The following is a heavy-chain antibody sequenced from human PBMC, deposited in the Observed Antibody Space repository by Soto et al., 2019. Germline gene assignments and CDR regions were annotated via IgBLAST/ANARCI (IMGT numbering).Heavy chain of an antibody. CDR3: ARSRKDLTVTTLIYYFDY. D-gene: IGHD4-17*01. J-gene: IGHJ4*02. V-gene: IGHV4-4*02. Sequence: QVQLQESGPGLVKPSGTLSLTCAVSGGSISSSNWWSWVRQPPGKGLEWIGEIYHSGSTDYNPSLKSRVTISVDKSKNQFSLKLNSVTAADTAVYYCARSRKDLTVTTLIYYFDYWGQGTLVTVSS. CDR1: GGSISSSNW. CDR2: IYHSGST.